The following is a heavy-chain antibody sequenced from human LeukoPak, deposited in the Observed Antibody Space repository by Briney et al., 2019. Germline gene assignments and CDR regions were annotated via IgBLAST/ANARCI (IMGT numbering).Heavy chain of an antibody. CDR2: TYYRSKWYN. CDR3: ARTRGPARADAFDI. J-gene: IGHJ3*02. D-gene: IGHD3-10*01. V-gene: IGHV6-1*01. Sequence: SQTLSLTYAISGDSVSSNSAAWNWIRQSPSRGLEWLGRTYYRSKWYNDYAVSVKSRITINPDTSKNHFSLQLNSVTPQDTAVYYCARTRGPARADAFDIWGQGTMVTLSS. CDR1: GDSVSSNSAA.